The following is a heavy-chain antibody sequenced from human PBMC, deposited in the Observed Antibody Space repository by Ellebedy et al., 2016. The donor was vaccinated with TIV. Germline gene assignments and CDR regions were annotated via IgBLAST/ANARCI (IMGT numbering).Heavy chain of an antibody. CDR3: AKLDSSGYYYGRFDY. V-gene: IGHV3-23*01. CDR1: GFTFRNFA. D-gene: IGHD3-22*01. Sequence: GESLKISCAASGFTFRNFAMTWVRQAPGKGLEWVSSISSSGVSTDYADSVRGRVTISRDNSKNTLYLQMNSLRADDSAVYCCAKLDSSGYYYGRFDYWGQGTLVTVSS. CDR2: ISSSGVST. J-gene: IGHJ4*02.